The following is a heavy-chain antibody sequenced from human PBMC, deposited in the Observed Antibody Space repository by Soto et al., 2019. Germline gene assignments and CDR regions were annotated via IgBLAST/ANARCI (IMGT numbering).Heavy chain of an antibody. CDR3: ARDNQLLRNAFDI. Sequence: GGSLRLSCAASGFTFSTYAMHWVRQAPGKGLEWVAVISYDGSNKYYADSVKGRFTFSRDNSKNTLYLQMNSLRAEDTAVYYCARDNQLLRNAFDIWGQGTMVTVSS. V-gene: IGHV3-30-3*01. CDR2: ISYDGSNK. J-gene: IGHJ3*02. D-gene: IGHD1-26*01. CDR1: GFTFSTYA.